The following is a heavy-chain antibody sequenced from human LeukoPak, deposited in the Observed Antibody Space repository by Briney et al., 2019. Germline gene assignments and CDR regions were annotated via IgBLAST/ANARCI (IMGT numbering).Heavy chain of an antibody. CDR3: AKDEEAVAGSFDY. Sequence: PGGSLRLSCAASGFTFSTYAMSWVRQAPGKGLEWVSAISRSGGDTYYADSVKGRFTISRDKSKNMLYLQMNSLRAEDTAVYYCAKDEEAVAGSFDYWGQGTLVTVSS. J-gene: IGHJ4*02. CDR2: ISRSGGDT. V-gene: IGHV3-23*01. CDR1: GFTFSTYA. D-gene: IGHD6-19*01.